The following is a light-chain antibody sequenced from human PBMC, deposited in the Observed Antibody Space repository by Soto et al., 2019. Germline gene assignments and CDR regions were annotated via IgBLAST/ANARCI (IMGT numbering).Light chain of an antibody. CDR1: QSVTNKY. V-gene: IGKV3-20*01. Sequence: EIVLTQSPGTLSLSPGERATLSCRASQSVTNKYLAWYQQKLGQAPRLLIYGASSRATGIPDRFSGSGSGTDFTLTISTLEPEDFVVYYCQQYGSSPRTFGQGTKLEIK. CDR2: GAS. J-gene: IGKJ2*02. CDR3: QQYGSSPRT.